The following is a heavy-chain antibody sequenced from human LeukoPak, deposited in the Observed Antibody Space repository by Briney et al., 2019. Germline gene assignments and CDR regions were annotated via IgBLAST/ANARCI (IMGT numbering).Heavy chain of an antibody. V-gene: IGHV4-59*01. CDR3: ASGTSNYYDSSGAWGAFDI. CDR2: IYYSGST. Sequence: PSETLSLTCTVSGGSISSYYWSWLRQPPGKGLEWIGYIYYSGSTNYNPSLKSRVTISVDTSKNQFSLKLSSVTAADTAVYYCASGTSNYYDSSGAWGAFDIWGQGTMVTVSS. J-gene: IGHJ3*02. CDR1: GGSISSYY. D-gene: IGHD3-22*01.